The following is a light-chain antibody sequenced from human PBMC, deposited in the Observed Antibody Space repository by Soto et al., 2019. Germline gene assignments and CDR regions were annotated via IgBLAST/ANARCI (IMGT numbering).Light chain of an antibody. CDR1: QSVSSSY. CDR3: QQYGRSPWT. V-gene: IGKV3-20*01. Sequence: EIVLTQSPGTLSLSPGERATLSCRASQSVSSSYLAWYQQKPGQAPRLLIYAASSRATGIPDRFSGSGSGTDFTLTINRLEREEFAVYYCQQYGRSPWTFGQGTKVEIK. CDR2: AAS. J-gene: IGKJ1*01.